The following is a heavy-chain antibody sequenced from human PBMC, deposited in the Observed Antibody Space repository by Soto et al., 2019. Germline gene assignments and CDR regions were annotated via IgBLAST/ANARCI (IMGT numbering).Heavy chain of an antibody. V-gene: IGHV3-11*01. CDR3: ARVPAVVVLLYRSFDL. CDR1: GFTFTDFD. Sequence: QVQLVESGGGLVKPGGSLRLSCATSGFTFTDFDMNWIRQAPGKGLEWVSYISSSGCTIYYADSVKGRFTISRDNAKNSLFLQMNSLRAEDTAVYYCARVPAVVVLLYRSFDLWGRGTLVTVSS. J-gene: IGHJ2*01. CDR2: ISSSGCTI. D-gene: IGHD3-22*01.